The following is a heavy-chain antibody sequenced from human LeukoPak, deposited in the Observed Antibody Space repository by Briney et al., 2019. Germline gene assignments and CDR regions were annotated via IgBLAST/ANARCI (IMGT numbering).Heavy chain of an antibody. CDR3: ARYSGSYPHDAFDI. D-gene: IGHD1-26*01. CDR1: GGSFSGYY. J-gene: IGHJ3*02. CDR2: INHSGST. V-gene: IGHV4-34*01. Sequence: SETLSLTCAVYGGSFSGYYWSWIRQPPGKGLEWIGEINHSGSTNYNPSLKSRVTISVDTSKNQFSLKLSSVTAADTAVYYCARYSGSYPHDAFDIWGQGTMVTVSS.